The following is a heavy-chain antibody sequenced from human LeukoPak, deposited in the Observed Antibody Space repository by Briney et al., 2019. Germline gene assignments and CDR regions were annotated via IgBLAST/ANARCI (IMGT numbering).Heavy chain of an antibody. Sequence: SETLSLTCAVSGESFSDYYWSWIRQPPGKGLEWIGEINHSGSTNYNPSLKSRVTISVDTSKNQFSLKLSSVTAADTAVYYCARGRGIVHYYYYMDVWGKGTTVTVSS. CDR2: INHSGST. CDR1: GESFSDYY. D-gene: IGHD3-16*01. CDR3: ARGRGIVHYYYYMDV. J-gene: IGHJ6*03. V-gene: IGHV4-34*01.